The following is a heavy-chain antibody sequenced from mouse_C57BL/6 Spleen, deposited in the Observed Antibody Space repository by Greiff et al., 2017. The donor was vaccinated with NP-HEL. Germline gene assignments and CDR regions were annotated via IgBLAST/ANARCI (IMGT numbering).Heavy chain of an antibody. CDR1: GYTFTSYW. Sequence: QVQLQQSGAELVKPGASVKLSCKASGYTFTSYWMHWVKQRPGQGLEWIGMIHPNSGSTNYNEKFKSKATLTVDKSSSTAYMQLSSLTSEDSAVYYCARMDSNYGVWYFDVWGTGTTVTVSS. J-gene: IGHJ1*03. D-gene: IGHD2-5*01. CDR2: IHPNSGST. V-gene: IGHV1-64*01. CDR3: ARMDSNYGVWYFDV.